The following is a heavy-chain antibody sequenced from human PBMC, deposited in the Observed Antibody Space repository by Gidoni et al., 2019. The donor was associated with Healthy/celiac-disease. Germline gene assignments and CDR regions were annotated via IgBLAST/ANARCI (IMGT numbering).Heavy chain of an antibody. CDR3: ARRDSSSWYGVFDY. D-gene: IGHD6-13*01. Sequence: DVQLVQPGPEVKNTGESLHTSFKGPGNSFTSYWIGWVRQMPGKGLEWMGIIYPGDSATRYSPSFQGQVTISADKFISTAYLQWSSLKASDTAMFYCARRDSSSWYGVFDYWGQGTLVTVSS. CDR2: IYPGDSAT. V-gene: IGHV5-51*01. J-gene: IGHJ4*02. CDR1: GNSFTSYW.